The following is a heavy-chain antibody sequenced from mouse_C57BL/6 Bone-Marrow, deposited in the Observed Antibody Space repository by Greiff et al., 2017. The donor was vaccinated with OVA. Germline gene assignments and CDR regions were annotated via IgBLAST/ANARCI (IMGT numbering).Heavy chain of an antibody. J-gene: IGHJ1*03. D-gene: IGHD1-1*01. Sequence: VQLQESGPGLVAPSQSLSITCTVSGFSLTSYAISWVRQPPGKGLEWLGVIWTGGGTNYNSALKSRLSISKDNSKSQVFLKMNSLQTDDTARYYCARNRSYYGSRNPYWYFDVWGTGTTVTVSS. V-gene: IGHV2-9-1*01. CDR2: IWTGGGT. CDR3: ARNRSYYGSRNPYWYFDV. CDR1: GFSLTSYA.